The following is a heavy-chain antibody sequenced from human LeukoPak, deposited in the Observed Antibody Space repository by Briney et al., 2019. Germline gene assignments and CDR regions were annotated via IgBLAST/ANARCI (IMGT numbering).Heavy chain of an antibody. V-gene: IGHV3-7*03. J-gene: IGHJ4*02. CDR1: GFTFSSYW. CDR2: IKQDGSEK. CDR3: AKDVSPGVFDY. Sequence: GGSLRLSCAASGFTFSSYWMSWVRQAPGKGLEWVANIKQDGSEKYYVDSVKGRFTISRDNAKNSLYLQMNSLRAEDTAVYYCAKDVSPGVFDYWGQGTLVTVSS. D-gene: IGHD3-10*01.